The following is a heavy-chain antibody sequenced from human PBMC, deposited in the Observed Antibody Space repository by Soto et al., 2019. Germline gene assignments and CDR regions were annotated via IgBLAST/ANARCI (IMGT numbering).Heavy chain of an antibody. CDR1: GFTFSTYA. CDR2: MSGSGATT. D-gene: IGHD3-3*01. CDR3: AKGSSCSKVNCHLAPFGF. J-gene: IGHJ4*02. Sequence: GGSLRLSCAASGFTFSTYAVSWVRQSPGKGLEWVSAMSGSGATTHHADSVKGRFTISRDNSKNTLYLQLTSLRAEATAVYFWAKGSSCSKVNCHLAPFGFWGPGNLVTVSS. V-gene: IGHV3-23*01.